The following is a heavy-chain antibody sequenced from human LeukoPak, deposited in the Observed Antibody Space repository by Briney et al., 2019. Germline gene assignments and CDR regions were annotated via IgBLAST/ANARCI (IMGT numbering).Heavy chain of an antibody. Sequence: SVKVSCKASGGTFSSYAISWVRQAPGQGFEWMGGFIPIFGTANYAQNFQGRVMNTAVESTSTAYMELSSLRSEDTAAYYCARDGYSSSSWWFDPWGQGTLVTVSS. CDR2: FIPIFGTA. CDR1: GGTFSSYA. J-gene: IGHJ5*02. V-gene: IGHV1-69*01. D-gene: IGHD6-6*01. CDR3: ARDGYSSSSWWFDP.